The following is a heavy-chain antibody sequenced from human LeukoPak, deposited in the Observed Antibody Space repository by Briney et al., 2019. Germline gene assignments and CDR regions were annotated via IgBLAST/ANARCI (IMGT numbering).Heavy chain of an antibody. Sequence: GGSLRLSCAASGFTFSSYWMGWVRQAPGKGLEWVANIKQDGSEKYYVDSVKGRFTISRDNAKNSLYLQMNSLRAEDTAVYYCARDGTSSSWFFDAFDIWGQGTMVTVSS. CDR3: ARDGTSSSWFFDAFDI. D-gene: IGHD6-13*01. V-gene: IGHV3-7*01. J-gene: IGHJ3*02. CDR2: IKQDGSEK. CDR1: GFTFSSYW.